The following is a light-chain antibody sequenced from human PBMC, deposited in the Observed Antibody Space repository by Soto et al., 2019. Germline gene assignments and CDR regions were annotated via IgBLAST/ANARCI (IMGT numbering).Light chain of an antibody. CDR1: SSDVGGYNY. V-gene: IGLV2-14*01. J-gene: IGLJ1*01. Sequence: SALTQPASVSGSPGQSITISCTGTSSDVGGYNYVSWYQQYPGKAPKLMIYEVSNRPSGVSNRFSGSKSGNTASLTISGLQAEDEADYYCSSYTSGSTYVFGTGTKVTVL. CDR2: EVS. CDR3: SSYTSGSTYV.